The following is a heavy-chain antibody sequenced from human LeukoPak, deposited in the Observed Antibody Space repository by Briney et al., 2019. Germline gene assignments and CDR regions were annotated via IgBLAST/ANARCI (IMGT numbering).Heavy chain of an antibody. CDR2: IYYGGNT. V-gene: IGHV3-66*01. CDR1: GFTFSSSH. CDR3: AALSGVGVKIGFDH. D-gene: IGHD1-26*01. Sequence: GGSLRLSCAASGFTFSSSHMNWVRQAPGKGLEWVSIIYYGGNTFYADSVKGRFTISRDNSKNTLYLQINSLRAEDTAVYYCAALSGVGVKIGFDHWGQGALVVVSS. J-gene: IGHJ4*02.